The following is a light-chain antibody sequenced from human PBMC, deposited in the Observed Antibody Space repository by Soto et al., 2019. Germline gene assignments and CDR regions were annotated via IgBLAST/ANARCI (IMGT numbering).Light chain of an antibody. CDR2: KAS. CDR1: QDIAAS. CDR3: QQYSGYPFT. J-gene: IGKJ3*01. Sequence: DIQMTQSPSTLSASVGDRGDITCRASQDIAASLAWYQQHPGKAPKLLIYKASSLHDGVPSRFSGSGSGTEFTLTISGLQPDDFATYVCQQYSGYPFTFGPGTTVD. V-gene: IGKV1-5*03.